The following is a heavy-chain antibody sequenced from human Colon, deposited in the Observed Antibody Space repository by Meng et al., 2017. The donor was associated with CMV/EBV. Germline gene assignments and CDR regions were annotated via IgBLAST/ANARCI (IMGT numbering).Heavy chain of an antibody. J-gene: IGHJ4*02. CDR2: ISYDGTHK. CDR1: GFSFNRHA. V-gene: IGHV3-30-3*01. D-gene: IGHD3-10*01. Sequence: GGSLRLSCSASGFSFNRHALHWVRQGPGKGLEWVAIISYDGTHKAFTASVKGRFTISRDNSRDTVYLQMNNLRPEDAATYFCARDSGTGSYVFHFDHWGLGAQVTVSS. CDR3: ARDSGTGSYVFHFDH.